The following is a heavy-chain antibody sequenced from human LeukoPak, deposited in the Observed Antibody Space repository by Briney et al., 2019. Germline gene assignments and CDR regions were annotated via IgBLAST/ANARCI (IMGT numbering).Heavy chain of an antibody. CDR1: GYTFTGYY. V-gene: IGHV1-2*02. J-gene: IGHJ4*02. CDR3: ARDLFRVGIAVAGN. D-gene: IGHD6-19*01. CDR2: INPNSGGT. Sequence: ASVKVSCKASGYTFTGYYIHWVRQAPGQGLEWMGWINPNSGGTNYAQKFQGRVTMTRDTSISTAYMELSRLRSDDTAVYYCARDLFRVGIAVAGNWGQGTLVTVSS.